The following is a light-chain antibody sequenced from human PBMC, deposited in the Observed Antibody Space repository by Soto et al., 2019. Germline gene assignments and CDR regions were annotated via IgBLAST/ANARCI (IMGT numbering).Light chain of an antibody. CDR1: QSVSSSY. CDR2: GAS. CDR3: QQYNNWLRT. Sequence: EIVLTQSPGTLSLSPGERATLYCRASQSVSSSYLAWYQQKPGQAPRLLIYGASSRATGIPDRFSGSGSGTEFTLTISSLQSEDFAVYYCQQYNNWLRTFGQGTKVDIK. V-gene: IGKV3-20*01. J-gene: IGKJ1*01.